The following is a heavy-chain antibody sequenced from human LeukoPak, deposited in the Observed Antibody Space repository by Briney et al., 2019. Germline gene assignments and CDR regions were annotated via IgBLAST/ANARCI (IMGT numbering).Heavy chain of an antibody. V-gene: IGHV1-18*01. CDR2: FSAYNGNT. J-gene: IGHJ6*02. Sequence: ASVKVSCKASGYTFTSYGISWVRQAPGQGLEWMGWFSAYNGNTNYAQKLQGRVTMTTDTSTSTAYMELRSLRSDDTAVYYCAREYCGSTSCYWLGHYYYYYGMDVWGQGTTVIVSS. CDR1: GYTFTSYG. CDR3: AREYCGSTSCYWLGHYYYYYGMDV. D-gene: IGHD2-2*01.